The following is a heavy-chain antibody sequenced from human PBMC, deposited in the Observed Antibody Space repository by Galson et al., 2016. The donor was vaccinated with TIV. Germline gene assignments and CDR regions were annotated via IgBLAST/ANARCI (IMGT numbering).Heavy chain of an antibody. CDR3: SRGNWNYGMGGAMDV. J-gene: IGHJ6*02. D-gene: IGHD1-7*01. V-gene: IGHV6-1*01. Sequence: LRLACAISGDSVSGNTAAWNWVRQSPSRGLEWLGRTYYTSKWNTDYAVSVKGRIIIRPDTSMNQASLQLSSVIPDDTAVYYCSRGNWNYGMGGAMDVWGRGTTVTVSS. CDR1: GDSVSGNTAA. CDR2: TYYTSKWNT.